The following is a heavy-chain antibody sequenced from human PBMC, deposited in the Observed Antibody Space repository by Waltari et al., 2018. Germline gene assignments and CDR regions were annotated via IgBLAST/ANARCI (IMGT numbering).Heavy chain of an antibody. J-gene: IGHJ4*02. CDR2: ISSSSSTI. CDR1: GFTLSSYG. D-gene: IGHD6-13*01. Sequence: VQLVEYGGGLVQPGGSLRLSCAASGFTLSSYGRNWVRQAPGKGLEWVSYISSSSSTIYYADSVKGRFTISRDNAKNSRYLQMNSLRAEDTAVYYCAREAAAGDYWGQGTLVTVSS. V-gene: IGHV3-48*04. CDR3: AREAAAGDY.